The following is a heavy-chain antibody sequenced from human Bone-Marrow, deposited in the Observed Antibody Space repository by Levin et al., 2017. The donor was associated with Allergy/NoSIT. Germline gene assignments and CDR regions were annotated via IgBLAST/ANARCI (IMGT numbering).Heavy chain of an antibody. Sequence: PVALVKVSCKASGYTFTGHYIHWVRQAPGQGLEWMGRINPNSGDTDYAQKFQGRVTMTRDTSVNTAYMEMSSLRSDDTAVYYCARLDATLTPHDAFDTWGQGTMVTVSS. CDR1: GYTFTGHY. J-gene: IGHJ3*02. V-gene: IGHV1-2*06. D-gene: IGHD3-9*01. CDR2: INPNSGDT. CDR3: ARLDATLTPHDAFDT.